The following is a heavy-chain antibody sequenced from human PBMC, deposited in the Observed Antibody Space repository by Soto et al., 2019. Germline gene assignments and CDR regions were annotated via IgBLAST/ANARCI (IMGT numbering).Heavy chain of an antibody. D-gene: IGHD1-1*01. CDR2: ISYDGNVA. CDR1: GFTFSNYG. V-gene: IGHV3-30*18. J-gene: IGHJ4*01. Sequence: QVQLVESGGGVVQPGRSLRLSCAASGFTFSNYGMHWVRQAPGKGLEWVIVISYDGNVAYYADSVKGRFTISRDNSKNTLYLQMNSLRTEDAAMYYCAKEGPITNWYCEYWGHGHLVTVPS. CDR3: AKEGPITNWYCEY.